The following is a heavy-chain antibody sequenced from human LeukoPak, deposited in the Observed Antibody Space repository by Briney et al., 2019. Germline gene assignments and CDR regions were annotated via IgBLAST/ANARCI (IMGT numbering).Heavy chain of an antibody. CDR3: ARGYGSGSYYKYYYYGMDV. D-gene: IGHD3-10*01. Sequence: PSETLSLTCAVSGGSFSGYYWSWIRQPPGKGPEWIGDINHSGSTNYNPSLKSRVTISVDTSKNQFSLKLSSVTAADTAVYYGARGYGSGSYYKYYYYGMDVWGQGTTVTVSS. CDR2: INHSGST. V-gene: IGHV4-34*01. CDR1: GGSFSGYY. J-gene: IGHJ6*02.